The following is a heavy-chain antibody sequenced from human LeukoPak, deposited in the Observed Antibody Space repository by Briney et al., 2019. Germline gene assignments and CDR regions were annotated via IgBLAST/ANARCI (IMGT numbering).Heavy chain of an antibody. CDR1: GFTFSSYW. CDR2: INQDGSEK. D-gene: IGHD3-9*01. V-gene: IGHV3-7*01. Sequence: PGGSLRLSCAASGFTFSSYWMSWVRQTPGKGLEWVASINQDGSEKYYVDSVKGRFTISRDNAKNSLYLQMNNLRAEDTAVYYCARVIDWDFHYWGQGTLVTVSS. CDR3: ARVIDWDFHY. J-gene: IGHJ4*02.